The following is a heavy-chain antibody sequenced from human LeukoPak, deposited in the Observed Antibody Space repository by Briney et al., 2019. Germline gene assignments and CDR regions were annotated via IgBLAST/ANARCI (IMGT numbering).Heavy chain of an antibody. Sequence: GGSLRLSCAVSGFTFSNAWMSWVRQAPGKGLEWVSIIYSGGSTYYADSVKGRFTISRDNSKNTLYLQMNSLRAEDTAVYYCAKDPRVYGDYYYYGMDVWGQGTTVTVSS. V-gene: IGHV3-66*02. CDR3: AKDPRVYGDYYYYGMDV. CDR2: IYSGGST. J-gene: IGHJ6*02. D-gene: IGHD4-17*01. CDR1: GFTFSNAW.